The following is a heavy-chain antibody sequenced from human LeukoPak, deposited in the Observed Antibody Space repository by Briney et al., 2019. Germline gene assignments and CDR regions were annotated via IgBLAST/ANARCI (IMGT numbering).Heavy chain of an antibody. CDR3: ARDWGYYDSSGYSLFDY. CDR1: GYTFTSYG. J-gene: IGHJ4*02. V-gene: IGHV1-18*01. D-gene: IGHD3-22*01. CDR2: ISVYNGNT. Sequence: GASVKVSCKASGYTFTSYGISWVRQAPGQGLEWMGWISVYNGNTNYAQKLQGRVTMTTDTSTSTAYMELRSLRSDDTAVYYCARDWGYYDSSGYSLFDYWGQGTLVTVSS.